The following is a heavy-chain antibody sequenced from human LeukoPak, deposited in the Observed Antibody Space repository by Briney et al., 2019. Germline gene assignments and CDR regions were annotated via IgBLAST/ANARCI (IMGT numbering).Heavy chain of an antibody. J-gene: IGHJ4*02. CDR2: IYYTGSS. CDR1: GASISGYY. D-gene: IGHD6-13*01. CDR3: ARLRDSNNWYAVDY. V-gene: IGHV4-59*01. Sequence: SETLSLTCTVSGASISGYYWNWIRQPPGKGLEWIGYIYYTGSSHYNPSLKSRVTISVDMSKNQFSLKLNSVTAADTAVYYCARLRDSNNWYAVDYWGQGTLVTVSS.